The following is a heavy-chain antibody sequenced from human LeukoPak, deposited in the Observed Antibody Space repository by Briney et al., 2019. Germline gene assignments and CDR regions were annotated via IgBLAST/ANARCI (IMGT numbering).Heavy chain of an antibody. V-gene: IGHV4-34*01. CDR2: INHSGTT. Sequence: SETLSLTCGVSGGSFSGYLWNWVRQSPGKGLEWNGEINHSGTTNYNPSLKSRVTISLDRSRNQFSLNLTSVTAADTAVFYCARGVKQLARFYFYMDVWGKGTTVTVSS. CDR1: GGSFSGYL. D-gene: IGHD3-22*01. CDR3: ARGVKQLARFYFYMDV. J-gene: IGHJ6*03.